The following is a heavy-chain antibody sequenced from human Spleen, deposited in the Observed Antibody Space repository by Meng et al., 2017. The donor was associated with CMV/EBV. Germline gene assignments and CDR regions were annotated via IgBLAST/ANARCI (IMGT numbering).Heavy chain of an antibody. V-gene: IGHV3-23*01. J-gene: IGHJ5*02. CDR1: GFTFSNAW. D-gene: IGHD4-11*01. Sequence: GESLKISCAASGFTFSNAWMSWVRQAPGKGLEWVSAIDGSDGSTYYADSVKGRFTISRDNSKNTLYLQMNSLRAEDTAVYYCAAAQPPKIYSRPPNWFEPWGQGTLVTVSS. CDR3: AAAQPPKIYSRPPNWFEP. CDR2: IDGSDGST.